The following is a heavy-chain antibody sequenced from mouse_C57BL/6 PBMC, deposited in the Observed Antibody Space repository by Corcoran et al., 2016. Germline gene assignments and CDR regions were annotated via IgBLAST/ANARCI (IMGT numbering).Heavy chain of an antibody. CDR1: GYTFTNYW. Sequence: QVQLQQSGAELVRPGTSVKMSCKASGYTFTNYWIGWAKQRPGHGLEWIGDIYPGGGYTNYNEKFKGKATLTADKSSSTAYMQFSSLTSEDSAIYYCATLWSDYAMDYWGQGTSVTVSS. CDR2: IYPGGGYT. V-gene: IGHV1-63*01. J-gene: IGHJ4*01. D-gene: IGHD1-1*02. CDR3: ATLWSDYAMDY.